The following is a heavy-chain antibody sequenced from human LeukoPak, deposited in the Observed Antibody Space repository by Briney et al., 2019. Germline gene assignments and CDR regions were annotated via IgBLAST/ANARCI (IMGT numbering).Heavy chain of an antibody. CDR1: GFTFSSYW. Sequence: GGSLRLSCAAYGFTFSSYWMSWVRQAPGKGLEWVANIKQDGSEKYYVDSVKGRFTISRDNAKNSLYLQMNSLRAEDTAVYYCARDLPTYRYWGQGTLVTVSS. D-gene: IGHD3-16*02. CDR3: ARDLPTYRY. J-gene: IGHJ4*02. V-gene: IGHV3-7*01. CDR2: IKQDGSEK.